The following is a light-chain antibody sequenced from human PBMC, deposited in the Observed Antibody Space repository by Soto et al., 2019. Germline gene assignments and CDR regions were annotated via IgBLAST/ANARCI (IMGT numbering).Light chain of an antibody. CDR1: QDIGGR. Sequence: DIQMTQSPSSVSASVGDRITITCRTSQDIGGRLAWFQQKPGKAPQCLIQAASILQSGVPSRFSGSGAGTECTLTISSLQPDDVETDYCQQYNSYSWTFGQGTQVDIK. V-gene: IGKV1D-16*01. CDR2: AAS. J-gene: IGKJ1*01. CDR3: QQYNSYSWT.